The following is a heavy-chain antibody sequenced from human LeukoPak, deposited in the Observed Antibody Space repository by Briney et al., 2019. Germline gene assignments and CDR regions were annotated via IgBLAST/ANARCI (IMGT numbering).Heavy chain of an antibody. CDR1: GFTFSTYT. V-gene: IGHV3-48*01. Sequence: GGSLRLSCAASGFTFSTYTMNWVRQPPGKGLEWVSNIGTSSSTIYYADSVKGRFTISRDNSKNTLYLQMSSLRAEDTAVYYCARDLGYCSGGSCYVGYFDYWGQGTLVTVSS. CDR3: ARDLGYCSGGSCYVGYFDY. J-gene: IGHJ4*02. CDR2: IGTSSSTI. D-gene: IGHD2-15*01.